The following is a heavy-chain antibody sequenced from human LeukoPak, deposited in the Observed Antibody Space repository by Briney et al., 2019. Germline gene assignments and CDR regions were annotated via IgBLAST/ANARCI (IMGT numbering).Heavy chain of an antibody. CDR3: ARDKVVGATHFDY. J-gene: IGHJ4*02. CDR1: GFTFDDYA. D-gene: IGHD1-26*01. Sequence: GGSLRLSCAVSGFTFDDYAMHWVRQVPGKGLEWVSGINWNSDSIGYADSVKGRFTTSRDNAKNSLSLQMNSLRAEDTAVYYCARDKVVGATHFDYWGQGTLVTVSS. V-gene: IGHV3-9*01. CDR2: INWNSDSI.